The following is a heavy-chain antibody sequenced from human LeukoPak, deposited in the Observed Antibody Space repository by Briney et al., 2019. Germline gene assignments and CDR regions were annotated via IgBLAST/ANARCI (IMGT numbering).Heavy chain of an antibody. D-gene: IGHD6-13*01. CDR1: GFTYSSYA. CDR3: AKRIAAAGPYFDY. CDR2: FSASGGST. V-gene: IGHV3-23*01. Sequence: GGPLRLSCAASGFTYSSYAMHWVRHAPEMGLEWVSAFSASGGSTYYADSVKGRFTISRDNSKSTLYLQMNTLRAEDTAVYYCAKRIAAAGPYFDYEGQGTLVTVSS. J-gene: IGHJ4*02.